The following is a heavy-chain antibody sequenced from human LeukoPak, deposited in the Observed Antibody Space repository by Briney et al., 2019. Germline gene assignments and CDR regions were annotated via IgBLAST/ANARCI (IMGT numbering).Heavy chain of an antibody. J-gene: IGHJ4*02. CDR2: IYYSGTT. D-gene: IGHD3-9*01. Sequence: SSETLSLTCSVSGGSFSNHYWSWIRQPPGKGLEWIGFIYYSGTTDHNPSLKSRVTISIDTSKKQFSLKLSSVTAADTAVYYCARGVVLTGYPLDFWGRGTLVTVSS. CDR1: GGSFSNHY. CDR3: ARGVVLTGYPLDF. V-gene: IGHV4-59*11.